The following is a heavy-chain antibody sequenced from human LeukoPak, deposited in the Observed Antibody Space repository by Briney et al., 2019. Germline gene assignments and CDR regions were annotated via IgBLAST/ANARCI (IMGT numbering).Heavy chain of an antibody. D-gene: IGHD3-16*01. CDR2: INHNGNVN. CDR1: XFXXSSYX. Sequence: GXXXLXXAASXFXXSSYXXNXARQAPGKGLEGVASINHNGNVNYYVDSVKGRFTISRDNAKNSLYLQMSNLRAEDTAVYFCARGGGLDVWGQGATVTVSS. J-gene: IGHJ6*02. V-gene: IGHV3-7*03. CDR3: ARGGGLDV.